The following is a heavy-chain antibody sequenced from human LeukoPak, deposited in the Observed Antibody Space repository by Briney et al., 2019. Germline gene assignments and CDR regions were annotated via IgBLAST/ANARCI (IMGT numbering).Heavy chain of an antibody. V-gene: IGHV4-39*01. CDR3: ARCPLVITYYFDS. CDR2: IYHSGNT. D-gene: IGHD3-22*01. J-gene: IGHJ4*02. CDR1: GGSISSSSNY. Sequence: SETLSLTCTVSGGSISSSSNYWGWVRQPPGKGLEWIGSIYHSGNTYYNPSLKSRVTISVDTSKKQFSLKLSSVTATDTVVYYCARCPLVITYYFDSWGQGTLVTVSS.